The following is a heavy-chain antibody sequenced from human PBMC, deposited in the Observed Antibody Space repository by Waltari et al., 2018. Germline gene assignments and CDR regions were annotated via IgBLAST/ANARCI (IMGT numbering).Heavy chain of an antibody. Sequence: QVQLVQSGAEVKKPGSSVKVSCKASGGTFSSYAISWVRQAPGQGLEWMGGIIPMFGTANYAQKFQGRVTITADESTSTAYMELRSLRSEDTAVYYCARGGSGWYEYFQHWGQGTLVIVSS. CDR1: GGTFSSYA. CDR3: ARGGSGWYEYFQH. J-gene: IGHJ1*01. D-gene: IGHD6-19*01. CDR2: IIPMFGTA. V-gene: IGHV1-69*01.